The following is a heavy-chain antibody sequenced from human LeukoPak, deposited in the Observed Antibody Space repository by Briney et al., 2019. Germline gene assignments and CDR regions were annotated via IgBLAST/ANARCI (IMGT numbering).Heavy chain of an antibody. CDR2: IRYDGSNK. D-gene: IGHD1-7*01. Sequence: GGSLRLSCAASGFTFSSYGMHWVRQAPGKGLEWVAFIRYDGSNKYYADSVKGRFTISRDNSKNTLYLQMNSLRAEDTAVYYCAKDLGYNWNYPSGDAFDIWGQGTMVTVSS. CDR3: AKDLGYNWNYPSGDAFDI. J-gene: IGHJ3*02. CDR1: GFTFSSYG. V-gene: IGHV3-30*02.